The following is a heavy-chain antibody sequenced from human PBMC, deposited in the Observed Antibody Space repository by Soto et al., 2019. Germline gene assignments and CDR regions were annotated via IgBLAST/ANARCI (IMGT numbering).Heavy chain of an antibody. J-gene: IGHJ4*02. Sequence: QLQLQESGPGLVKPSETLSLSCTVSGGSINSGNYYWGWIRQPPGKGLEWIGSIYYSGSTYYSPSLKRRVTVSVDTYKNQFYLELSSVTAADTAVYYCAKYLGGSYSPIDYWGQGTQVTVSS. CDR3: AKYLGGSYSPIDY. CDR1: GGSINSGNYY. V-gene: IGHV4-39*01. D-gene: IGHD1-26*01. CDR2: IYYSGST.